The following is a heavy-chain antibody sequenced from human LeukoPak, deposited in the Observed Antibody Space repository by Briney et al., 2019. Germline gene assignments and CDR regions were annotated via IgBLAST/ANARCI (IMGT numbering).Heavy chain of an antibody. Sequence: SVKVSCKASGYTFTSYYMHWVRQAPGQGLEWMGRIIPILGIANYAQKFQGRVTITADKSTSTAYMELSSLRSEDTAVYYCARFYYDQGDAFDIWGQGTMVTVSS. V-gene: IGHV1-69*02. CDR3: ARFYYDQGDAFDI. CDR1: GYTFTSYY. D-gene: IGHD3-22*01. CDR2: IIPILGIA. J-gene: IGHJ3*02.